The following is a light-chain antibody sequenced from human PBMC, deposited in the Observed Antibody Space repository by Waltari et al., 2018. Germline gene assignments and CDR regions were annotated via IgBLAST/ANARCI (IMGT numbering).Light chain of an antibody. CDR2: GAS. CDR1: HGISDY. Sequence: DVQMTQSLSSLSASVGDRVTITCRASHGISDYLAWYQQKPGKRPKLLVSGASSLQSGVPSRFIGSGSGTAFTLTISILQPEDVATYYCQKYDSDLFTFGPGTRVDIK. V-gene: IGKV1-27*01. CDR3: QKYDSDLFT. J-gene: IGKJ3*01.